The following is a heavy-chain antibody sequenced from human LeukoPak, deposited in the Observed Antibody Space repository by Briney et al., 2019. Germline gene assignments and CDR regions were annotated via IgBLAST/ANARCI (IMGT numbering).Heavy chain of an antibody. V-gene: IGHV3-66*02. CDR1: GFTVSSNY. CDR3: ASGYYYYYMDV. CDR2: IYSGGST. J-gene: IGHJ6*03. Sequence: PGGSLGLSCAASGFTVSSNYMSWVRQAPGKGLEWVSVIYSGGSTYYADSVKGRFTISRDNSKNTLYLQMNSLRAEDTAVYYCASGYYYYYMDVWGKGTTVTVSS.